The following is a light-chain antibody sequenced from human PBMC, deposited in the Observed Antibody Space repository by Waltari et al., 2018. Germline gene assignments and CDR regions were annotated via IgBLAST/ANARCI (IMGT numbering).Light chain of an antibody. CDR3: CSFTGSYRV. CDR1: SSDVGGNNY. Sequence: QSALTQPRSVSGSPGQSVTIPCTGTSSDVGGNNYVSWYQQLPGTAPKLMIYDVSERPSGVPDRFSGSKSGNTASLTISGLQAEDEADYYCCSFTGSYRVVGGGTKLTVL. V-gene: IGLV2-11*01. CDR2: DVS. J-gene: IGLJ3*02.